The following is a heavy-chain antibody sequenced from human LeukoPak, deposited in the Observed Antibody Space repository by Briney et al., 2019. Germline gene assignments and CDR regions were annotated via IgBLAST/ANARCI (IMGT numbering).Heavy chain of an antibody. Sequence: TGGSLRLSCAASRFIFSSYEMNWVRQAPGKGVEWVSYISTSGSIIYYADSVKGRFTISRDNAKNSLYLQMNSLRAEDTAVYYCARQFPYCGGDCSSFDYWGQGTLVTVSS. J-gene: IGHJ4*02. CDR3: ARQFPYCGGDCSSFDY. D-gene: IGHD2-21*02. CDR1: RFIFSSYE. CDR2: ISTSGSII. V-gene: IGHV3-48*03.